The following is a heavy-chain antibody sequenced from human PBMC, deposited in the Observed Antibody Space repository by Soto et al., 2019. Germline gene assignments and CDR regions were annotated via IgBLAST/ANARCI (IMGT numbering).Heavy chain of an antibody. J-gene: IGHJ6*02. CDR3: GRQPGHCVSTPCCGYYSVDV. D-gene: IGHD2-2*01. V-gene: IGHV4-39*01. CDR2: IYYSGST. Sequence: QLQLQESGPRLVKPSETLYLTCSVSGGSISSSSYSWGWIRQPPGKGLEWIGTIYYSGSTHYNPSREDRVAISAYTPNNPLTLRLSSVTAAVTAVYYCGRQPGHCVSTPCCGYYSVDVWGQGTTVTGS. CDR1: GGSISSSSYS.